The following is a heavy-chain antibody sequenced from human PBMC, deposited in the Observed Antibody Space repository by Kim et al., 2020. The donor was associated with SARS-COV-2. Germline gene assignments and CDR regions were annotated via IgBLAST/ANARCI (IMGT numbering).Heavy chain of an antibody. J-gene: IGHJ2*01. CDR3: ARVPDKGVTGLWYFDL. CDR2: IYYSGST. D-gene: IGHD3-10*01. Sequence: SETLSLTCTVSGGSISSGGYYWSWIRQHPGKGLEWIGYIYYSGSTYYNPSLKSRVTISVDTSKNQFSLKLSSVTAADTAVYYCARVPDKGVTGLWYFDLWGRGTLVTVSS. V-gene: IGHV4-31*03. CDR1: GGSISSGGYY.